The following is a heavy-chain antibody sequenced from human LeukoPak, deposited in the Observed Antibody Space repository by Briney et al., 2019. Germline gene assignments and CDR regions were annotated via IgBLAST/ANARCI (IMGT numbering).Heavy chain of an antibody. CDR2: ISSSGSTI. CDR3: ARDLYYYDSSDPEEFDY. D-gene: IGHD3-22*01. J-gene: IGHJ4*02. CDR1: GFTFSSYE. Sequence: GGSLRLSCAASGFTFSSYEMNRVRQAPGKGLEWVSYISSSGSTIYYADSVKGRFTISRDNAKNSLYLQMNSLRAEDTAVYYCARDLYYYDSSDPEEFDYWGQGTLVTVSS. V-gene: IGHV3-48*03.